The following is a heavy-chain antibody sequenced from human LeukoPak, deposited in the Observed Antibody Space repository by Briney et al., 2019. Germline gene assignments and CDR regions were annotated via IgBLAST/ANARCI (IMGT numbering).Heavy chain of an antibody. CDR3: AKGKWELPYDHLDY. D-gene: IGHD1-26*01. J-gene: IGHJ4*02. CDR2: ISGSGGST. V-gene: IGHV3-23*01. Sequence: GWSLRLSCAASGFTFSSYAMSWVRQAPGKGLEWVSAISGSGGSTYYADSVKGRFTISRDNSKNTLYLQMNSPRAEDTAVYYCAKGKWELPYDHLDYWGQGTLVTVSS. CDR1: GFTFSSYA.